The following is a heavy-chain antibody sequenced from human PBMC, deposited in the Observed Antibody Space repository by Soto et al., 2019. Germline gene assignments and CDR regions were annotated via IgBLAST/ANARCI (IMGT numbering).Heavy chain of an antibody. CDR1: GFTFSSYA. V-gene: IGHV3-23*01. J-gene: IGHJ6*02. CDR3: AKDGSGGGSYFYYYGMDV. CDR2: ISGSGGST. Sequence: PGGSLRLSCAASGFTFSSYAMSWVRQAPGKGLEWVSAISGSGGSTYYADSVKGRFTISRDNSKNTLYLQMNSLRAEDTAVYYCAKDGSGGGSYFYYYGMDVWGQGTTVTVSS. D-gene: IGHD1-26*01.